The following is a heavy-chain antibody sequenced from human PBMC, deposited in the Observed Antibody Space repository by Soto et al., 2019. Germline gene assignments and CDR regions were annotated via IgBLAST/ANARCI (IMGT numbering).Heavy chain of an antibody. CDR3: ARVPDL. J-gene: IGHJ5*02. CDR1: GGSISSGGYS. D-gene: IGHD2-2*01. CDR2: IYHSGST. V-gene: IGHV4-30-2*01. Sequence: SETLSLTCAVSGGSISSGGYSWSWIRQPPGKGLEWIGYIYHSGSTYYNPSLRSRVTISVDRSKNQFSLKLSSVTAADTAVYYCARVPDLWGQGNLVTVSS.